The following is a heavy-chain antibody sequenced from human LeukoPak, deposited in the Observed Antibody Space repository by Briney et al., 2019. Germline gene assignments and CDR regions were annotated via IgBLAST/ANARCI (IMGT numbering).Heavy chain of an antibody. CDR2: IYYSGST. CDR1: GGSISSGGYY. D-gene: IGHD1-1*01. CDR3: ARTTTSDAFDI. V-gene: IGHV4-31*03. J-gene: IGHJ3*02. Sequence: SETLSLTCTVSGGSISSGGYYWSRLRQYPGKGLEWIGYIYYSGSTYYNPSLKSRVTISVDTSKNQFSLRLSSVTAADTAIYYCARTTTSDAFDIWGQGTMVTVSS.